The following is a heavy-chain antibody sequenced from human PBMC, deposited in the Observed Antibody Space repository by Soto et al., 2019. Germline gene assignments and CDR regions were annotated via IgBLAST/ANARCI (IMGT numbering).Heavy chain of an antibody. CDR2: ISTYNGKT. J-gene: IGHJ4*02. Sequence: GASVKVSCKTSGYTFSTYPISWVRQAPGQGLERVGWISTYNGKTNYGRKFQGRVTITTDTSASTAYMNLRNLRSDDTAVYYCARDRVEAALGTFDQWGQGTLVTVS. D-gene: IGHD6-13*01. CDR1: GYTFSTYP. V-gene: IGHV1-18*01. CDR3: ARDRVEAALGTFDQ.